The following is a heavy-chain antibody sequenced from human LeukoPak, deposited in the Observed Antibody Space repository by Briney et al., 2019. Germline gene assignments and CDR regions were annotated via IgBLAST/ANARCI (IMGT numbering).Heavy chain of an antibody. D-gene: IGHD2-2*01. V-gene: IGHV4-59*01. Sequence: SETLSLTCTVSGGSISSYYWSWIRQPPGKGLEWIGDIYYSGSTNYNPSLKSRVTISVDTSKNQFSLKLSSVTAADTAVYYCARVGVHCSSISCYEGFDYWGQGTLVTVSS. CDR3: ARVGVHCSSISCYEGFDY. CDR2: IYYSGST. CDR1: GGSISSYY. J-gene: IGHJ4*02.